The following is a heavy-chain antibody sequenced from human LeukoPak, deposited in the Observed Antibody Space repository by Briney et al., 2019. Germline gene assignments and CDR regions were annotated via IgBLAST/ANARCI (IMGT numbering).Heavy chain of an antibody. V-gene: IGHV3-11*01. J-gene: IGHJ1*01. D-gene: IGHD2-2*02. Sequence: GGSLRLSCAASGFTFSDYYLSWIRQAPGKGLEWVSYISSSGSTINYADSVKGRFTISRDNAKNSLYLQMNSLSAEDTAVYYCARSNSNNCYTDWGQGTLVTVSS. CDR1: GFTFSDYY. CDR2: ISSSGSTI. CDR3: ARSNSNNCYTD.